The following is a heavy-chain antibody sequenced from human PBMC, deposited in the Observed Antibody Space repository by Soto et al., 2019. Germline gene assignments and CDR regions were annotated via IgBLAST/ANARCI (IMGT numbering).Heavy chain of an antibody. CDR1: GGSVSSDSYY. D-gene: IGHD2-2*01. J-gene: IGHJ5*02. CDR2: IYYSGIT. V-gene: IGHV4-61*01. Sequence: QVQLQESGPGLVKPSETLSLTCSVSGGSVSSDSYYWSWIRQPPGKGLEFIGYIYYSGITNYNPSLKSRVTISLDTSKNQFSLRLTSVTAADTAVYYCATTSLTYWFDPWGQGTLVTVSS. CDR3: ATTSLTYWFDP.